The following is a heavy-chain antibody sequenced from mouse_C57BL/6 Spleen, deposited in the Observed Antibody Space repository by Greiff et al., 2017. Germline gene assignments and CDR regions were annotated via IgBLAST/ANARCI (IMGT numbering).Heavy chain of an antibody. CDR3: ATLSYYGSNWYFDV. CDR1: GYTFTSYW. J-gene: IGHJ1*01. D-gene: IGHD1-1*01. CDR2: IYPGSGST. V-gene: IGHV1-55*01. Sequence: VQLQQPGAELVKPGASVKMSCKASGYTFTSYWITWVKQRPGQGLEWIGDIYPGSGSTTYNEKFKSTATLTVDTSSSTASMQLCSLTSEDSAVYYCATLSYYGSNWYFDVWGPGTTVTVSS.